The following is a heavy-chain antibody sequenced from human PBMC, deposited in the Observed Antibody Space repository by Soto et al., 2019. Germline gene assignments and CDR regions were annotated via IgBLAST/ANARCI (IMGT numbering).Heavy chain of an antibody. V-gene: IGHV3-23*01. CDR2: ISGSGSDR. Sequence: EVQVLESGGGLVQLGGSLRLSCVASGFTFSTYAMNWVRQAPGKGLEWVSGISGSGSDRYYADSVRGRFTISRDNSNNTLNLQMDSLRAEDTAIYYCTKTPRSYYYYMDVWGKGTTVTVSS. D-gene: IGHD3-10*01. J-gene: IGHJ6*03. CDR1: GFTFSTYA. CDR3: TKTPRSYYYYMDV.